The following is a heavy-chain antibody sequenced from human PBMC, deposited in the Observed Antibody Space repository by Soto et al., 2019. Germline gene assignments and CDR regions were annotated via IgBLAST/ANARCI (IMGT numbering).Heavy chain of an antibody. J-gene: IGHJ4*02. Sequence: GGSLRLSCAAPGFTFSSYGMHWVRQAPGKGLEWVAVIWYDGSNKYYADSVKGRFTISRDNSKNTLYLQMNSLRAEDTAVYYCARGYYGSGSYKNGDYFDYWGQGTLVTVSS. V-gene: IGHV3-33*01. D-gene: IGHD3-10*01. CDR2: IWYDGSNK. CDR3: ARGYYGSGSYKNGDYFDY. CDR1: GFTFSSYG.